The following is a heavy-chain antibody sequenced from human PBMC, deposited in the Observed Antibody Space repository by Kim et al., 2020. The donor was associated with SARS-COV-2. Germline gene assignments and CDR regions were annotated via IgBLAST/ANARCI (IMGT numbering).Heavy chain of an antibody. V-gene: IGHV3-64D*06. CDR3: VKANPRIVVVTGGAFDI. CDR1: GFTFSSYA. J-gene: IGHJ3*02. CDR2: ISSNGGST. D-gene: IGHD2-21*02. Sequence: GGSLRLSCSASGFTFSSYAMHWVRQAPGKGLEYVSAISSNGGSTYYADSVKGRFTISRDNSKNTLYLQMSSLRAEDTAVYYCVKANPRIVVVTGGAFDIWGHGTMVTVSS.